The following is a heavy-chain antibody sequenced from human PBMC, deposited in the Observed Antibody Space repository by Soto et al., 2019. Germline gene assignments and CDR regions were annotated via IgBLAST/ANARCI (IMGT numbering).Heavy chain of an antibody. CDR3: VATINYYYYGMDV. Sequence: QVQMQESGPGLVNPSQPLSLTCTVSGGSISSGDDYWSWIRQPPGKGLEWIGYIYYSGSTYYNPSLKSRVTISVDTSKNQFSLKLSSVTAADTAVYYCVATINYYYYGMDVWGQGTTVTVSS. CDR1: GGSISSGDDY. D-gene: IGHD5-12*01. CDR2: IYYSGST. V-gene: IGHV4-30-4*01. J-gene: IGHJ6*02.